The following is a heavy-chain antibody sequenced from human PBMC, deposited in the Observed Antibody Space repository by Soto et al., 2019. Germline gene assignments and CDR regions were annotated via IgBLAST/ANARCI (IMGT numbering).Heavy chain of an antibody. Sequence: GESLKISCKGSAHSFTSYWNGCGRQMPGKGLEWMGIIDPGDSDTRYSPSVQGQVTISADKSISTAYLQLGNLKASDPALYYCAQHSRIRLELGTPYYYYGMDVRGQGTTVTVS. D-gene: IGHD6-13*01. CDR1: AHSFTSYW. V-gene: IGHV5-51*01. CDR2: IDPGDSDT. J-gene: IGHJ6*01. CDR3: AQHSRIRLELGTPYYYYGMDV.